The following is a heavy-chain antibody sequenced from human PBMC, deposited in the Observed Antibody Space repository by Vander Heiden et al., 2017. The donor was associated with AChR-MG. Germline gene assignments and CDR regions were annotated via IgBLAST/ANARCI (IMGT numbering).Heavy chain of an antibody. CDR3: ARDPVVQGYYDILTGYYKRGWFDP. CDR2: INPNSGGT. Sequence: QVQLAQSGAEVKKPGASVTVSCKASGYTFTGHYMHWVRQAPGQGLEWMGRINPNSGGTNYAQKFQGRVTMTRDTSISTAYMELSRLRSDDTAVYYCARDPVVQGYYDILTGYYKRGWFDPWGQGTLVTVSS. CDR1: GYTFTGHY. V-gene: IGHV1-2*06. J-gene: IGHJ5*02. D-gene: IGHD3-9*01.